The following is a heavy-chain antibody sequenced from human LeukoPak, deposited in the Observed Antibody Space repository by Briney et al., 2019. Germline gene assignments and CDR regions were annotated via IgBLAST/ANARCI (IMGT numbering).Heavy chain of an antibody. CDR3: ARAYCSSTSCPPGNY. J-gene: IGHJ4*02. V-gene: IGHV1-3*01. CDR2: INAGNGNT. D-gene: IGHD2-2*01. CDR1: GYTFTSYA. Sequence: ASVKVSCKASGYTFTSYAMHWVRQAPGQRLEWMGWINAGNGNTKYSQKFQGRVTITRDTSASTAYMELSSLRSEDTAVYYCARAYCSSTSCPPGNYWGQGTPVTVSA.